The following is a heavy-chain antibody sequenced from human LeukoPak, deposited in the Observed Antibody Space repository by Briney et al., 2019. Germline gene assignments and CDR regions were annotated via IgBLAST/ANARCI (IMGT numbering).Heavy chain of an antibody. CDR1: GYSISSGYY. D-gene: IGHD3-3*01. J-gene: IGHJ4*02. CDR2: IFYSGST. V-gene: IGHV4-38-2*02. Sequence: SETLSLTCTVSGYSISSGYYWGWIRQPPGRGLEWIGSIFYSGSTYYNPSLKSRVTTSLDTSKNQFSLKLSSVTAADTAVYYCARDLESGGSGFFDYWGQGTLVTVSS. CDR3: ARDLESGGSGFFDY.